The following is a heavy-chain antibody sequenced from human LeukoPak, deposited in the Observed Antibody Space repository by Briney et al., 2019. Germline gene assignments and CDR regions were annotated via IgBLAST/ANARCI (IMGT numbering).Heavy chain of an antibody. CDR3: ARDRTKHVSSPWYYYDSSGYHPLYYFDY. Sequence: PSETLSLTCTVSGGSISSGDYYWSWIRQPPGKGLEWIGYIYYSGSTYYNPSLKSRVTISVDTSKNQFSLKLSSVTAADTAVYYCARDRTKHVSSPWYYYDSSGYHPLYYFDYWGQGTLVTVSS. CDR2: IYYSGST. D-gene: IGHD3-22*01. V-gene: IGHV4-30-4*02. J-gene: IGHJ4*02. CDR1: GGSISSGDYY.